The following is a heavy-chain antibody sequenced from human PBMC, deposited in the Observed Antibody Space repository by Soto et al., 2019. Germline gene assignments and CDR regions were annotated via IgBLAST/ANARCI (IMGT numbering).Heavy chain of an antibody. D-gene: IGHD1-26*01. V-gene: IGHV3-21*01. Sequence: EVQLVESGGGLVKPGGSLRLSCAASGFTFSSYNINWVRQAPGKGLEWVSSISSSSSYIYYADSVQGRFTISRDNAKNSLYLHMNSLRAEDTAVYYCARASLPGGFYYYAMDVWGQGTTVTVSS. CDR3: ARASLPGGFYYYAMDV. CDR1: GFTFSSYN. J-gene: IGHJ6*02. CDR2: ISSSSSYI.